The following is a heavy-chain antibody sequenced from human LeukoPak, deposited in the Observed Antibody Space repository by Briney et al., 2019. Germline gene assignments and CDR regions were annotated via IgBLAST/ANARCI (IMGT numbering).Heavy chain of an antibody. CDR2: IIPILGIA. Sequence: SVKVSCKASGGTFSSYAISWERQAPGQGLEWMGRIIPILGIANYAQKFQGRVTITADKSTSTAYMELSSLRSEDTAVYYCARDKSRYYDSSGYYYFDAFDIWGQGTMVTVSS. V-gene: IGHV1-69*04. CDR3: ARDKSRYYDSSGYYYFDAFDI. D-gene: IGHD3-22*01. CDR1: GGTFSSYA. J-gene: IGHJ3*02.